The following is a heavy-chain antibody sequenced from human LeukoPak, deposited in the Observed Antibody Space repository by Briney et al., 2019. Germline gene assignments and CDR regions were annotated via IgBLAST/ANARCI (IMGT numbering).Heavy chain of an antibody. CDR3: ARASVAAAGIDY. D-gene: IGHD6-13*01. Sequence: ASVKVSCKASGYTSTNYGLSWVRQVPGQGLEWVGWISAYDGNTKYAQKLQGRVIMTTDSSTSTVYMELRSLRSDDTAVYYCARASVAAAGIDYWGQGTLVTVSS. V-gene: IGHV1-18*01. J-gene: IGHJ4*02. CDR2: ISAYDGNT. CDR1: GYTSTNYG.